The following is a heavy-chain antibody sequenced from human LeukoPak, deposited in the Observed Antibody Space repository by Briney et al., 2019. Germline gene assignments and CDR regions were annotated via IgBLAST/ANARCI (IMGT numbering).Heavy chain of an antibody. V-gene: IGHV3-73*01. CDR3: ALVLRFLEYYGMDV. J-gene: IGHJ6*02. CDR1: GFTFSGSA. CDR2: VRSKADSYAT. D-gene: IGHD3-3*01. Sequence: GGSLRLSCVASGFTFSGSAIHWVRQASGKGLEWVGRVRSKADSYATAYTASMKGRFIISRDDSKNTAYLQMNSLRAEDTAVYYCALVLRFLEYYGMDVWGQGTTATVSS.